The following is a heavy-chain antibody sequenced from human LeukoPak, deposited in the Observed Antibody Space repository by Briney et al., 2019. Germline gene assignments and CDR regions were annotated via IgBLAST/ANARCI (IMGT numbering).Heavy chain of an antibody. CDR3: ARGWTKTTDYSGPGSYYTSFFDY. CDR2: INVRGST. D-gene: IGHD3-10*01. Sequence: SETLSLTCAVYGGSFSGYFWSWIRQSPGKGLESIGGINVRGSTKYNPSLQSRVTISVDTSKNQLSLKLKSVTAADTAVYYCARGWTKTTDYSGPGSYYTSFFDYWGQGTLVSVSS. V-gene: IGHV4-34*01. J-gene: IGHJ4*02. CDR1: GGSFSGYF.